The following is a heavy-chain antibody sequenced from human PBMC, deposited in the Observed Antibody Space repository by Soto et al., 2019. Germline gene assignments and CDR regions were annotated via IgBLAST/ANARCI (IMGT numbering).Heavy chain of an antibody. CDR3: ASSLDKTTPIDY. Sequence: SVKVSCKASGGTFSSYTISWVRQAPGQGLEWMGRIIPILGIANYAQKFQGRVTNNADKTTSTAYMELSSLRSENTAVYYCASSLDKTTPIDYWGQGTLVTVSS. V-gene: IGHV1-69*02. D-gene: IGHD4-17*01. CDR1: GGTFSSYT. CDR2: IIPILGIA. J-gene: IGHJ4*02.